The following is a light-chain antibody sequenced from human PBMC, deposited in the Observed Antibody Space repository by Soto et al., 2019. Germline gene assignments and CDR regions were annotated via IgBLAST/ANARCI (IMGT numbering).Light chain of an antibody. Sequence: QPVLTQPPSASGTPGQRVTLSCSGSTSNIGTNTVNWFQHVPGSAPKLLIYTNDQRPSGVPDRFSGSRSGTSASLAISGLQSEDEADYYCATWDDSVYVFGTGTQLTVL. CDR1: TSNIGTNT. CDR2: TND. V-gene: IGLV1-44*01. CDR3: ATWDDSVYV. J-gene: IGLJ1*01.